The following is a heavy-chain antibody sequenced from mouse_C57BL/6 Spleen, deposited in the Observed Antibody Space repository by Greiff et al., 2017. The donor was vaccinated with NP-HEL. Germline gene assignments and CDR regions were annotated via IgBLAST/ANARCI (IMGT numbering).Heavy chain of an antibody. V-gene: IGHV14-3*02. J-gene: IGHJ2*01. CDR1: GLTITDTY. Sequence: EVQLQQSGAELVKSGARVKLSCTASGLTITDTYIHWLKQLPEQGLEWIGRIDPPNGKTKYDPKFQGKATRTADTPCNTAYLKLSSLRSEDTAVYYCARMARKWGEGTTLVVSS. CDR3: ARMARK. CDR2: IDPPNGKT.